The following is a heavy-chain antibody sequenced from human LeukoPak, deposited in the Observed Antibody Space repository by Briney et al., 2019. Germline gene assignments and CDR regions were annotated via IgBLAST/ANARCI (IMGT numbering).Heavy chain of an antibody. Sequence: GGSLRLSCAASGFTLSTYWMNWVRQAPGKGLEWVANIKSDGSEKHYVDSVKGRFTISRDNAKNSLYLQMNSLRDDDTAVYYCARDLRGSGNYEFDYWGQGTLVTVSS. CDR1: GFTLSTYW. V-gene: IGHV3-7*01. CDR2: IKSDGSEK. D-gene: IGHD3-10*01. J-gene: IGHJ4*02. CDR3: ARDLRGSGNYEFDY.